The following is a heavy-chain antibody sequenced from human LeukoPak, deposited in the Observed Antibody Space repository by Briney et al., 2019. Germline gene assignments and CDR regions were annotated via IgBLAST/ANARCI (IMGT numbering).Heavy chain of an antibody. V-gene: IGHV4-59*01. Sequence: SETLSLTCSVSGGSISHYYWSWIRQPPGKGLEWIGYIYYTGSTKYNPSLKSRVTMSVDTSKNQFYLNLTSVTAADTAIYYCARDLGRSSSWSKYSWFDPWGQGTLVTVFS. J-gene: IGHJ5*02. CDR1: GGSISHYY. D-gene: IGHD6-13*01. CDR3: ARDLGRSSSWSKYSWFDP. CDR2: IYYTGST.